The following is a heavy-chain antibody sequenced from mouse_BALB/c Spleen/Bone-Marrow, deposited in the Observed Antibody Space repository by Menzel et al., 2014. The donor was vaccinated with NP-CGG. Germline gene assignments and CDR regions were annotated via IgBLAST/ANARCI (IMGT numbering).Heavy chain of an antibody. V-gene: IGHV1-69*01. CDR2: IDTSDSYT. Sequence: VKLVESGAELVMPGASVKMSCKASGYTFTDYWMHWVKQRPGQGLEWIGAIDTSDSYTSYNQKFKGKATLTVDESSSTAHMQLSSLTSEDSAVYYCARRRGGAMDYWGQGTSVTVSS. J-gene: IGHJ4*01. CDR3: ARRRGGAMDY. CDR1: GYTFTDYW.